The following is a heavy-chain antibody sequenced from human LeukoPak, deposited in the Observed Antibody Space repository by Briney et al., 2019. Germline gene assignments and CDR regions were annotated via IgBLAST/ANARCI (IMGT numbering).Heavy chain of an antibody. Sequence: SETLSLTCTVSGGSISSYYWSWIRQPPGKGLEWIGYIYYSGSTSYNPSLKSRVTISVDTSKNQFSLKLSSVTAADTAVYYCAREVAGGGDYYMDVWGKGTTVTVSS. CDR3: AREVAGGGDYYMDV. CDR2: IYYSGST. J-gene: IGHJ6*03. CDR1: GGSISSYY. V-gene: IGHV4-59*01. D-gene: IGHD6-19*01.